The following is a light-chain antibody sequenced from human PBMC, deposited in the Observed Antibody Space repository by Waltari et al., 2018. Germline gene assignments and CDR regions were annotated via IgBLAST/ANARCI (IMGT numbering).Light chain of an antibody. J-gene: IGLJ6*01. CDR1: SSDVRGYND. Sequence: QAALTQPPSVSKSLGQSVTISCTGSSSDVRGYNDVSWYQQQPDTAPRLLIYDINRGPAGVSDRFSGSKSGRTASLTISGLQAEDEGDYYCCSYRTGGTFVFGSGTKLTVL. CDR2: DIN. V-gene: IGLV2-11*01. CDR3: CSYRTGGTFV.